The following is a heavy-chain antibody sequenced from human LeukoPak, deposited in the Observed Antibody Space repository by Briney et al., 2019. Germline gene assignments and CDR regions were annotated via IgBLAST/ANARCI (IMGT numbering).Heavy chain of an antibody. CDR3: ERDKGGPYYMDG. CDR2: IYYSGSN. Sequence: PSETLSLTCAVSGGSISRGGYSWSWIRQPPGKGLEWIGYIYYSGSNYYNQSLKRRVTISVDTSKNQLFLTLTSVTAADTAGYYCERDKGGPYYMDGWGKGTTVAICS. CDR1: GGSISRGGYS. J-gene: IGHJ6*03. V-gene: IGHV4-30-4*07. D-gene: IGHD3-16*01.